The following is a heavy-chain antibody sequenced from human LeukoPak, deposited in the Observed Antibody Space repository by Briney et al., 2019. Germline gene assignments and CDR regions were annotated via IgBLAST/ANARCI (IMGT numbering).Heavy chain of an antibody. CDR3: ARDAITFGEVIGIPDY. CDR1: GYTFTVYY. D-gene: IGHD3-16*02. CDR2: INPNSGGT. J-gene: IGHJ4*02. Sequence: APVTVSCKASGYTFTVYYMHWVRQAPGQGLEWMGRINPNSGGTNYAQKFQGRVTMTRDTSISTAYMELSRLRSDDTAVYYCARDAITFGEVIGIPDYWGQGTLVTVSS. V-gene: IGHV1-2*06.